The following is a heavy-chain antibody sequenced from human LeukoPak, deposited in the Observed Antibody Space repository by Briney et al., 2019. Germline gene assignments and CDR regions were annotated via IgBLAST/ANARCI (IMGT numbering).Heavy chain of an antibody. CDR1: GGSISSYY. V-gene: IGHV4-59*01. J-gene: IGHJ4*02. CDR3: ARADSSGYYVGY. D-gene: IGHD3-22*01. CDR2: IYYSGST. Sequence: PSETLSLTCTVSGGSISSYYWSWIRQPPGKGLEWIGHIYYSGSTNYNPSLKSRVTISVDTSKNQFSLKLSSVIAADTAVYYCARADSSGYYVGYWGQGTLVTVSS.